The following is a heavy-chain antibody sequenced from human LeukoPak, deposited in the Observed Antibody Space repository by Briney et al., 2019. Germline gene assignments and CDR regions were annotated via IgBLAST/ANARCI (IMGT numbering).Heavy chain of an antibody. CDR2: INYSGAT. J-gene: IGHJ2*01. V-gene: IGHV4-59*12. Sequence: PSETLSLTCTVSGDSISNYYWSWIRQPPGKGLEWIGYINYSGATNYNPSLKSRVTISEDTSKNQFSLKLNSVTAADTAVYYCARDRRALSGSDYNVNWYFDLWGRGTLVTVSS. D-gene: IGHD3-10*01. CDR1: GDSISNYY. CDR3: ARDRRALSGSDYNVNWYFDL.